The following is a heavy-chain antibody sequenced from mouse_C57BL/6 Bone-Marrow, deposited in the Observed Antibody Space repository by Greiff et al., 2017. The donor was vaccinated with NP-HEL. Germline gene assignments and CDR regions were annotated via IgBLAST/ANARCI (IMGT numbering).Heavy chain of an antibody. CDR3: ARDWDFDY. J-gene: IGHJ2*01. CDR1: GYTFNSYW. V-gene: IGHV1-55*01. Sequence: QVQLQQPGAELVKPGASVKLSCKASGYTFNSYWITWVKQRPGQGLGWIGGIYPGSGSTNYNEKFKSKATLTVDTSSSTAYMQLSSLTSEDSAVTYCARDWDFDYWGQGTTLTVSS. D-gene: IGHD4-1*01. CDR2: IYPGSGST.